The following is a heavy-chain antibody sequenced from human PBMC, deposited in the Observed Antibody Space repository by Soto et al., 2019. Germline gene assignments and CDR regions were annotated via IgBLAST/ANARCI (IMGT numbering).Heavy chain of an antibody. CDR3: ARRDFYCRGRYCDSGDYAMYV. CDR2: ISYDGTKI. J-gene: IGHJ6*02. Sequence: GGSLRLSCTASGFTFSIYAMHWVRQAPGKGLEWVAIISYDGTKIDYAGSVKGRFTISRDNSKNTLFLQMNSLTTEDTAVYYCARRDFYCRGRYCDSGDYAMYVWGQGTTVTVSS. D-gene: IGHD2-15*01. V-gene: IGHV3-30-3*01. CDR1: GFTFSIYA.